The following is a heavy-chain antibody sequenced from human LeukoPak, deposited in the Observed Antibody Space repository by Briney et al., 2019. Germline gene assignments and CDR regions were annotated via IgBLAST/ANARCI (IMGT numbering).Heavy chain of an antibody. J-gene: IGHJ3*02. D-gene: IGHD2-15*01. V-gene: IGHV3-21*01. CDR2: ISSSSSYI. CDR1: GFTFSSYS. CDR3: ARVDCSGGSCYSRGAFDI. Sequence: GGSLRLSCAASGFTFSSYSMNWVRQAPGKGLEWVSTISSSSSYIYYADSVKGRFTISRDNAKNSLYLQMNSLRAEDTAVYYCARVDCSGGSCYSRGAFDIWGQGTMVTVSS.